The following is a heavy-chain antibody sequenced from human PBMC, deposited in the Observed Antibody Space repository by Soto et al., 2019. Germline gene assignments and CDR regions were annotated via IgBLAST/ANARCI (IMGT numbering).Heavy chain of an antibody. CDR3: ARSVEWLASFDY. J-gene: IGHJ4*02. CDR2: MNPNSGNT. D-gene: IGHD6-19*01. Sequence: QVQLVQSGAEVKKPGASVKVSCKASGYTFTSYDINWVRQATGQGLEWMGWMNPNSGNTGYAQKFQGIVTMTRNTSISTAYMELSSLRSEDTAVYYCARSVEWLASFDYWGQGTLVTVSS. CDR1: GYTFTSYD. V-gene: IGHV1-8*01.